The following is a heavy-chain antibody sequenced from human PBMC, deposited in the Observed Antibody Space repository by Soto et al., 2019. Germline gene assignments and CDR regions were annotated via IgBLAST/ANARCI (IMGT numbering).Heavy chain of an antibody. D-gene: IGHD2-15*01. CDR1: GFTFSSYE. CDR2: ISSSGSTI. V-gene: IGHV3-48*03. Sequence: GSLRLSCAASGFTFSSYEMNWVRQAPGKGLEWVSYISSSGSTIYYADSVKGRFTISRDNAKNSLYLQMDSLRAEDTAVYYCARAKRVEFEDIVVAVAATPWNAFDIWGQGTMVTVSS. J-gene: IGHJ3*02. CDR3: ARAKRVEFEDIVVAVAATPWNAFDI.